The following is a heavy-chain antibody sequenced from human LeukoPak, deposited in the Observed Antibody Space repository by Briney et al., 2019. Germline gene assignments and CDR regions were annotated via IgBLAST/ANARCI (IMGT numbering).Heavy chain of an antibody. CDR3: AKRVGGGELSPLELYYSDY. J-gene: IGHJ4*02. CDR2: ISGSGGST. V-gene: IGHV3-23*01. CDR1: GFTFSSYA. Sequence: GGSLRLSCAASGFTFSSYAMSWVRQAPGKGLEWVSAISGSGGSTYYADSVKGRFTISRDNSKNTLYLQMNSLRAEDTAVYYCAKRVGGGELSPLELYYSDYWGQGTLVTVSS. D-gene: IGHD3-10*01.